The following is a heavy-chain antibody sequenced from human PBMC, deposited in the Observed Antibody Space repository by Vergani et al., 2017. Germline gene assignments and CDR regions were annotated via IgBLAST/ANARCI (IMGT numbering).Heavy chain of an antibody. Sequence: QLQLQESGPGLVKPSETLSLTCTVSGGSISSSSYYWGWIRQPPGKGLEWIGSIYYSGSTNYNPSLKSRVTISVDTSKNQFSLKLSSVTAADTAVYYCARDAAYNWFDPWGQGTLVTVSS. D-gene: IGHD6-25*01. J-gene: IGHJ5*02. CDR3: ARDAAYNWFDP. CDR1: GGSISSSSYY. V-gene: IGHV4-39*07. CDR2: IYYSGST.